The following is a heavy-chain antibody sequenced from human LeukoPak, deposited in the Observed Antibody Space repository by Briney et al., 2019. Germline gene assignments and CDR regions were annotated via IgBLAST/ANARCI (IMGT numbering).Heavy chain of an antibody. CDR1: GFTFSSYW. J-gene: IGHJ4*02. CDR2: INSDGSST. CDR3: ARDASLYYFDY. V-gene: IGHV3-74*01. Sequence: PGGSLRLSCAASGFTFSSYWMHWVRQASGKGLVWVSRINSDGSSTSYADSVKGRFTISRDNAKNTLYLQMNSLRAEDTAVYYCARDASLYYFDYWGQGTLVTVSS.